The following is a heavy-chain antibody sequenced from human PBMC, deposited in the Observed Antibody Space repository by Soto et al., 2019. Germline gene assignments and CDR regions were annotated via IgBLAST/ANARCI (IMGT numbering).Heavy chain of an antibody. J-gene: IGHJ4*02. D-gene: IGHD2-15*01. CDR2: IYHSGST. V-gene: IGHV4-30-2*03. CDR3: ARHYGGNCFDY. CDR1: GGSISSDGNS. Sequence: PSGTLSLTCAVSGGSISSDGNSWSWIRQPPGKGLEYIGYIYHSGSTYYNPSLKSRVTISVDTSKNQFSLKLSSVTAADTAVYYCARHYGGNCFDYWGQGTLVTVSS.